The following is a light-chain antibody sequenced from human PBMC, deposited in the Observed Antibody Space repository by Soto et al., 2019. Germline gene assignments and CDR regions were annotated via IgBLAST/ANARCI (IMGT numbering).Light chain of an antibody. CDR1: NSKIGAGYD. V-gene: IGLV1-40*01. CDR3: QSYDSSLSGWV. J-gene: IGLJ3*02. CDR2: GNS. Sequence: QSVLTQPPSVSGAPGQRVTIPCTGNNSKIGAGYDVHWYQQLPGTAPKLLIYGNSNRPSGVPDRFSASKSGTSASLAITGLQAEDEADYYCQSYDSSLSGWVFGGGTKLTVL.